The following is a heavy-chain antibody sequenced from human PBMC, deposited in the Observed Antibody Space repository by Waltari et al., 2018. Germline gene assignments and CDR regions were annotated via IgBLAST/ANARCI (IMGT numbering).Heavy chain of an antibody. Sequence: QVHLVESGGGVVQPGKSLRLSCVVSGLTFSSYGLHWVRQAPGKGLEWVAIRSYDGSNKYYVDSVKGRFTISRDNSNNTLYLQMNSLRAEDTAVYYCARSPGVPAAMDYWGQGTLVTVSS. CDR1: GLTFSSYG. CDR2: RSYDGSNK. CDR3: ARSPGVPAAMDY. J-gene: IGHJ4*02. D-gene: IGHD2-2*01. V-gene: IGHV3-30*03.